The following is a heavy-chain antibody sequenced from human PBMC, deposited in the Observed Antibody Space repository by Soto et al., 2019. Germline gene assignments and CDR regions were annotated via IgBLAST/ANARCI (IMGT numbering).Heavy chain of an antibody. Sequence: PSETLSLTCAVYGGSFSGYYWSWIRQPPGKGLEWIGEINHSGSTNYNPSLKSRVTISVDTSKNQFSLKLSSVTAADTAVYYCARGRYYYDSSGPRDYWGQGTLVTVSS. V-gene: IGHV4-34*01. J-gene: IGHJ4*02. CDR2: INHSGST. CDR1: GGSFSGYY. D-gene: IGHD3-22*01. CDR3: ARGRYYYDSSGPRDY.